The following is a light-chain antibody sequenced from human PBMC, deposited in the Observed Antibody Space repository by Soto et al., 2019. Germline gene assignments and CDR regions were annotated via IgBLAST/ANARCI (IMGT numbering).Light chain of an antibody. CDR3: QEYKSYSRT. Sequence: DIQMTQSPSTLSASVGHRVTTTGRASQSVGAWLAWFQQRPGKAPKLLISQTSHLESGVPSRFSGTGSGTDFTLTLSSLQPDDFASYYCQEYKSYSRTFGQGSKVEVK. CDR1: QSVGAW. V-gene: IGKV1-5*03. CDR2: QTS. J-gene: IGKJ1*01.